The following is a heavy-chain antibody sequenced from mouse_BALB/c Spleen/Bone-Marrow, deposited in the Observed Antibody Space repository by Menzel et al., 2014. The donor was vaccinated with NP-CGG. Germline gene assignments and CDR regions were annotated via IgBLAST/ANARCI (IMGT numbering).Heavy chain of an antibody. V-gene: IGHV1-47*01. J-gene: IGHJ3*01. Sequence: VKLVESGAEPVKPGASVKMSCKAFGYTFTTYPIEWMKQNNGKGLGGFGNFHPYNDDTKYNKKFKDKAKLTVEKSSSTVYLELSQLTSDDSAVYYCARGGDFTYWGQGTLVTVSA. CDR2: FHPYNDDT. CDR3: ARGGDFTY. D-gene: IGHD3-3*01. CDR1: GYTFTTYP.